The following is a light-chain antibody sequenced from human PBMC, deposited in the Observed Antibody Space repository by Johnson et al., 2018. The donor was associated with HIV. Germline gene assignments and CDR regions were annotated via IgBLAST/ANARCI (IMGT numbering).Light chain of an antibody. Sequence: QSVLTQPPSVSAAPGQKVTISCSGSSSNIGNNYVSWYQQFPGTAPKLLIYDNNKRPSGIPDRFSGSKSGTSATLGITGLQTGDEADYYCGTWDSSLNGGLYVFGPGTKVNVL. CDR1: SSNIGNNY. V-gene: IGLV1-51*01. J-gene: IGLJ1*01. CDR3: GTWDSSLNGGLYV. CDR2: DNN.